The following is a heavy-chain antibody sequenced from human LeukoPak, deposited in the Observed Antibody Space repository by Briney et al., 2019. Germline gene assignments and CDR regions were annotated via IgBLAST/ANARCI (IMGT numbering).Heavy chain of an antibody. D-gene: IGHD4-17*01. CDR1: GFTFGSYS. V-gene: IGHV3-21*01. CDR3: ARDTDDYGDTGLDY. J-gene: IGHJ4*02. Sequence: PGGSLRLSCAASGFTFGSYSMNWVRQAPGKGLEWVSSISSSSSYIYYADSVKGRFTISRDNAKNSLYLQMNSLRAEDTAVYYCARDTDDYGDTGLDYWGQGTLVTVSS. CDR2: ISSSSSYI.